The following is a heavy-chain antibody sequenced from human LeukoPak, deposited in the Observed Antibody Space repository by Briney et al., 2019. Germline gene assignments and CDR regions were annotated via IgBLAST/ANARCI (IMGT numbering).Heavy chain of an antibody. D-gene: IGHD4-23*01. Sequence: GGSLRLSCAASGFTLSSYWMSWVRQAPGKGLEWVANIKQDGSEKYYVDSVKGRFTISRDNAKNSLYLQMNSLRAEDTAVYYCARAGVRWPDAFDIWGQGTMVTVSS. CDR1: GFTLSSYW. CDR3: ARAGVRWPDAFDI. J-gene: IGHJ3*02. V-gene: IGHV3-7*01. CDR2: IKQDGSEK.